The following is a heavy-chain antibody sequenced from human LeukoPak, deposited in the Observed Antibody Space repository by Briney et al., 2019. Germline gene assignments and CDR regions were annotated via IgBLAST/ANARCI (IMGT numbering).Heavy chain of an antibody. Sequence: SQTLSLTCAISGDSVSSNSATWIWIRQSPSRGLEWLGRTYYRSKWYNDYAVSVKGRITINPDTSTNHFSLQLNSVTPEDTAVYYCARAATSSGWSRFDYWGQGTLVTVSS. CDR2: TYYRSKWYN. V-gene: IGHV6-1*01. CDR1: GDSVSSNSAT. J-gene: IGHJ4*02. D-gene: IGHD6-19*01. CDR3: ARAATSSGWSRFDY.